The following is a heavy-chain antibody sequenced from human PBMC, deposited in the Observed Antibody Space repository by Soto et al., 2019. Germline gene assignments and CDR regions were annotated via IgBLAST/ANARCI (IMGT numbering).Heavy chain of an antibody. J-gene: IGHJ4*02. V-gene: IGHV3-33*01. Sequence: QVQLVESGGGVVQPGRSLRLSCAASGFTFSGYGMHWVRQAPGKGLEWVAVTRHDGSNTYYADSVRGRFTISRDNSKNTLYLQMNSLRAEDTAVYYCARDGVGATTYFGYFDYWGQGTLVTVSS. CDR2: TRHDGSNT. D-gene: IGHD1-26*01. CDR3: ARDGVGATTYFGYFDY. CDR1: GFTFSGYG.